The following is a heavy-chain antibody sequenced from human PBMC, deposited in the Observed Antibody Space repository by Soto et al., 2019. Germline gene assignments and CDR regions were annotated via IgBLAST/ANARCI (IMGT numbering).Heavy chain of an antibody. Sequence: GGSLRLSCAASGFTFSSYSMNWVRQAPGKGLEWVSYISSSSSTIYYADSVKGRFTISRDNAKNSLYLQMNSLRAEDTAVYYCARESINDCSGGSCGVYYYYYMDVWGKGTTVTVSS. CDR3: ARESINDCSGGSCGVYYYYYMDV. CDR1: GFTFSSYS. V-gene: IGHV3-48*01. CDR2: ISSSSSTI. D-gene: IGHD2-15*01. J-gene: IGHJ6*03.